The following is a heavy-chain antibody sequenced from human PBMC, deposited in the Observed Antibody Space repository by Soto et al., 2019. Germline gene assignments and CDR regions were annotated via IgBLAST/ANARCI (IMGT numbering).Heavy chain of an antibody. V-gene: IGHV5-51*01. Sequence: GESLKISCKTSGYSFANYWIGWVRQMPGKGLEWMGIIYPGDSDKKYRYSPSFQGQVTISVDKPISTAYLQWSSLKASDTAIYYCARHIDAYNGKDHWGQGTLVTVSS. CDR2: IYPGDSDKKY. J-gene: IGHJ4*02. CDR3: ARHIDAYNGKDH. D-gene: IGHD1-1*01. CDR1: GYSFANYW.